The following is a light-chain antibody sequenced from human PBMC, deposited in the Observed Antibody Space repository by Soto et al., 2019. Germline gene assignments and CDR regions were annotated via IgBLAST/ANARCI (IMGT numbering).Light chain of an antibody. Sequence: EIVLTQSPGTLSLYPGERATLSCRASQSVSSSYLAWYQQKPGQAPRLLIYGASSRATGIPDRFSGSGSGTDFTLTISRLELEDFAVYYCQQYGSSQFTFGPGTKVDIK. V-gene: IGKV3-20*01. J-gene: IGKJ3*01. CDR1: QSVSSSY. CDR2: GAS. CDR3: QQYGSSQFT.